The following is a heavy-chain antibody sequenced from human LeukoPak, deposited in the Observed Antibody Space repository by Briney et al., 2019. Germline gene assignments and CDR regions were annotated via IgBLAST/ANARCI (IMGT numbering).Heavy chain of an antibody. V-gene: IGHV1-18*01. J-gene: IGHJ6*03. CDR3: ARRRGSSSSRGWNYYYYMGV. D-gene: IGHD6-6*01. Sequence: ASVKVSCKASGYTFTSYGISWVRQAPGQGLEWMGWISAYNGNTNYAQKLQGRVTMTTDTSTSTAYMELRSLRSDDTAVYYCARRRGSSSSRGWNYYYYMGVWGKGTTVTVSS. CDR1: GYTFTSYG. CDR2: ISAYNGNT.